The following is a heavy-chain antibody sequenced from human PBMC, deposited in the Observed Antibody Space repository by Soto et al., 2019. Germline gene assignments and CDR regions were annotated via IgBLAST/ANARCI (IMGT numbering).Heavy chain of an antibody. CDR3: AKWDGYGDH. CDR2: ISIGGDKT. D-gene: IGHD5-12*01. V-gene: IGHV3-23*01. CDR1: GFTFSSNS. Sequence: EVPLLESGGDLIQPGGSLRLSCAASGFTFSSNSFTWVRQAPGKGLEYVSGISIGGDKTWHADSVKGRFTVSRDNSQNTVYLQMNSPRGDDAAVYYGAKWDGYGDHWGHGTLVTVSS. J-gene: IGHJ1*01.